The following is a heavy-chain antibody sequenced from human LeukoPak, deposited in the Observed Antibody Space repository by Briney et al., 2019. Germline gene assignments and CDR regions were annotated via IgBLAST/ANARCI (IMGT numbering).Heavy chain of an antibody. Sequence: GGSLRLSCAASGFTFSNSPMSWVRQAPGKGLEWVSTLSGSGITTYYADSVKGRFTISRDNSKNTLYLQMNTLRAEDSALYYCAKGIYSSGWSYFDYWGHGTLVTVSS. CDR1: GFTFSNSP. J-gene: IGHJ4*01. D-gene: IGHD6-19*01. V-gene: IGHV3-23*01. CDR3: AKGIYSSGWSYFDY. CDR2: LSGSGITT.